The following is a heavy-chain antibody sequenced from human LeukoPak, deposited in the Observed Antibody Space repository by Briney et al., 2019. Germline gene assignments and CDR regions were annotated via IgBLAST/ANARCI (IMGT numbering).Heavy chain of an antibody. Sequence: GGSLRLSCAVSGFTFRRYAMSWVRQAPGKGLEWVSAISGSGGSTYYADSVKGRFTISRDNSKNTLYLQMSSLRAEDTAVYYCAKEGYCSGGSCYGEYFQHWGQGTLVTVSS. D-gene: IGHD2-15*01. J-gene: IGHJ1*01. CDR2: ISGSGGST. CDR3: AKEGYCSGGSCYGEYFQH. CDR1: GFTFRRYA. V-gene: IGHV3-23*01.